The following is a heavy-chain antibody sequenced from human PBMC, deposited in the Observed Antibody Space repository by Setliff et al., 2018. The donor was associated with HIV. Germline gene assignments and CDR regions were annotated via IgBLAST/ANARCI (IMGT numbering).Heavy chain of an antibody. CDR3: ARDGGMGVYYMDV. V-gene: IGHV3-30*02. CDR1: GFTFSNYG. Sequence: GGSLRLSCAAFGFTFSNYGMHWVRQAPGKGLEWVAFLRFDGSNKSYGDSVKGRFTISRDNSKNTLYVQMNSLRAEDTAVYYCARDGGMGVYYMDVWGKGTTVTVSS. CDR2: LRFDGSNK. J-gene: IGHJ6*03. D-gene: IGHD1-26*01.